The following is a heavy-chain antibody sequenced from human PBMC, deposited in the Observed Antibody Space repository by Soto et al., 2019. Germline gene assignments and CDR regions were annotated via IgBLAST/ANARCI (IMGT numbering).Heavy chain of an antibody. CDR1: GGTFSSYA. Sequence: SVKVSCKASGGTFSSYAISWVRQAPGQGLEWMGGIIPIFGTANYAQKFQGRVTITADKSTSTAYMELSSLRSEDTAVYYCARVGIYYDILTGSQSYYYYGMDVWGQGTTVTV. CDR3: ARVGIYYDILTGSQSYYYYGMDV. J-gene: IGHJ6*02. CDR2: IIPIFGTA. V-gene: IGHV1-69*06. D-gene: IGHD3-9*01.